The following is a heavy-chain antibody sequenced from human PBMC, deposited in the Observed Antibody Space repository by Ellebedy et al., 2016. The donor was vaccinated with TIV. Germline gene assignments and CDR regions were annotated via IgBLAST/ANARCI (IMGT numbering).Heavy chain of an antibody. CDR3: ARVSAVLLWFGELLSGLGGMDV. D-gene: IGHD3-10*01. J-gene: IGHJ6*04. Sequence: ASVKVSCKASAYTFTSYGISWARQAPGQGLEWMGWISAYNGNTNYAQKLQGRVTMTTDTSTSTAYMELRSLRADDTAVYYCARVSAVLLWFGELLSGLGGMDVWGKGTTVTVSS. V-gene: IGHV1-18*01. CDR1: AYTFTSYG. CDR2: ISAYNGNT.